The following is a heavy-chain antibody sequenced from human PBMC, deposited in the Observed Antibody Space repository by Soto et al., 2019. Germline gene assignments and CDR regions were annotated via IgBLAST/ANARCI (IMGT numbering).Heavy chain of an antibody. D-gene: IGHD3-10*01. Sequence: GGSLRLTCAASGFTFSDHGMHWVRQAPGKGLEWVAVMWYDGSNKYYADSVKGRFSISRDNSKNTLYLHMSSLRGEDTAVYYCARDCAGKSEWGLRGAFVHWGHGTLVTVSS. CDR1: GFTFSDHG. CDR2: MWYDGSNK. CDR3: ARDCAGKSEWGLRGAFVH. V-gene: IGHV3-33*01. J-gene: IGHJ4*03.